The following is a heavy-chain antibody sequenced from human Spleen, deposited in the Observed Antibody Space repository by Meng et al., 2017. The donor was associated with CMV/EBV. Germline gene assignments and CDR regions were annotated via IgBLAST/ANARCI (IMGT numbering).Heavy chain of an antibody. CDR3: AREQYGGNTYAFDF. J-gene: IGHJ3*01. CDR1: GYTFSGFF. D-gene: IGHD1-26*01. V-gene: IGHV1-2*02. CDR2: INPNSGDT. Sequence: ASVKVSCKASGYTFSGFFIPWVRQAPGQGLEWMGRINPNSGDTNYARNFQGRVTMTRDTSMTTTYIELARLTSDDTAVYFCAREQYGGNTYAFDFWGQGTMVTVSS.